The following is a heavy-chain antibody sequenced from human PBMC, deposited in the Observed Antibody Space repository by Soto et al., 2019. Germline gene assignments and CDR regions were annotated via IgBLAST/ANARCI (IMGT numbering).Heavy chain of an antibody. CDR1: GFSLSTSGVG. CDR2: IYWNDDK. V-gene: IGHV2-5*01. Sequence: QITLKESGPTLVKPTQTLTLTCTFSGFSLSTSGVGVGWIRQPPGKALEWLALIYWNDDKLYSPSLKSRLSITKDTSKNQVVLTMTNMDPVHTATYYCTHRHDYGLMDVWGQGTTVTVSS. CDR3: THRHDYGLMDV. D-gene: IGHD4-17*01. J-gene: IGHJ6*02.